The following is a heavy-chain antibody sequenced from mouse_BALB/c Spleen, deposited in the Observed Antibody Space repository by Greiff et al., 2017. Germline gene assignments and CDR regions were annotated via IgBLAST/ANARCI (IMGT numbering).Heavy chain of an antibody. J-gene: IGHJ1*01. D-gene: IGHD2-10*01. CDR3: ARSAYYGKEDWYFDV. Sequence: VKLVESGPSLVKPSQTLSLTCSVTGDSITSGYWNWIRKFPGNKLEYMGYISYSGSTYYNPSLKSRISITRDTSKNQYYLQLNSVTTEDTATYYCARSAYYGKEDWYFDVWGAGTTVTVSS. CDR1: GDSITSGY. CDR2: ISYSGST. V-gene: IGHV3-8*02.